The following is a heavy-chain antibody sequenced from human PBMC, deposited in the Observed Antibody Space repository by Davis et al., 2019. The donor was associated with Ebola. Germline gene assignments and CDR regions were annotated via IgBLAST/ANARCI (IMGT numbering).Heavy chain of an antibody. CDR1: GFTFSSYS. CDR2: ISDSSTTI. J-gene: IGHJ6*02. V-gene: IGHV3-48*01. Sequence: GESLKISCAASGFTFSSYSMNWVRRAPGKGLEWVSYISDSSTTIYYADSVKGRFTISRDNAKNSLYLQMNSLRAEDTAVYYCTDYYYYGMDVWGQGTTVTVSS. CDR3: TDYYYYGMDV.